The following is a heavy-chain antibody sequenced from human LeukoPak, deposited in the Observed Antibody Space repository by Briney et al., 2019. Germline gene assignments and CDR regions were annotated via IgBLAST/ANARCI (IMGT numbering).Heavy chain of an antibody. D-gene: IGHD2-2*01. CDR1: GFTFSTYA. Sequence: GGSLRLSCTVSGFTFSTYAMHWVRQAPGKGLEWVAVIAYDGSNTYYLDSVKGRFTICRDNSENTLYLQMNSLSAEDTAVYYCAKDIGSTSLYNWFDPWGQGTLVTVSS. CDR3: AKDIGSTSLYNWFDP. CDR2: IAYDGSNT. J-gene: IGHJ5*02. V-gene: IGHV3-33*03.